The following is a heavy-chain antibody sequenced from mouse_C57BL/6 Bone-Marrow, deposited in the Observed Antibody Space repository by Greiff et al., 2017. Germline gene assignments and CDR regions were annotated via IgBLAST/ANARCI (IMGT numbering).Heavy chain of an antibody. CDR3: AGDDYGSSYGLAY. V-gene: IGHV1-50*01. Sequence: QVQLQQPGAELVKPGASVKLSCKASGYTFTSYWMQWVKQRPGQGLEWIGEIDPSDSYTNYNQKFKGKATLTVDTSSSTAYMQLSSLTSEDSAVYDCAGDDYGSSYGLAYWGQGTLVTVSA. CDR1: GYTFTSYW. D-gene: IGHD1-1*01. CDR2: IDPSDSYT. J-gene: IGHJ3*01.